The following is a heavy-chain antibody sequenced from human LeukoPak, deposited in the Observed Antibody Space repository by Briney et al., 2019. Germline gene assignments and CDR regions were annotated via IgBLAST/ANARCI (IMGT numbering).Heavy chain of an antibody. D-gene: IGHD6-19*01. Sequence: GGSLRLSCAASGFTSSSYAMSWVRQAPGKGLEWVSAISGSGGSTYYADSVKGRFTISRDNSKNTLYLQMNSLRAEDTAVYYCANSPIAVAGTLDYWGQGTLVTVSS. V-gene: IGHV3-23*01. CDR2: ISGSGGST. J-gene: IGHJ4*02. CDR3: ANSPIAVAGTLDY. CDR1: GFTSSSYA.